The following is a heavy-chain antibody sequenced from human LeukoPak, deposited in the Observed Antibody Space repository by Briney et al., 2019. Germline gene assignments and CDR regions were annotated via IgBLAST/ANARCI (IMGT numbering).Heavy chain of an antibody. CDR3: TRDPRHLDY. J-gene: IGHJ4*02. CDR1: GFTFSSYA. V-gene: IGHV3-30*04. CDR2: ISYDGSNK. Sequence: GGSLRLSCAASGFTFSSYAMHWVRQAPGKGLEWVAVISYDGSNKYYADSVKGRFTISRDNAKNSLYLQMNNLRADDTAVYYCTRDPRHLDYWGQGTLVTVSS.